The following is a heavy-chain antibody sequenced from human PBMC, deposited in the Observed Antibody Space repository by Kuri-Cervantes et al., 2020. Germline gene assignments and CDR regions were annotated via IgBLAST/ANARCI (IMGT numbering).Heavy chain of an antibody. CDR3: ARGRDYYGPGSYRLDY. D-gene: IGHD3-10*01. CDR1: GYSISSGYY. V-gene: IGHV4-38-2*02. CDR2: IYHSGST. Sequence: GSLRLSCTVSGYSISSGYYWGWIRQPPGKGLEWIGSIYHSGSTYYNPSLKSRVTISVDTSKNQFSLKLSSVTAADTAVYYCARGRDYYGPGSYRLDYWGQGTLVTVSS. J-gene: IGHJ4*02.